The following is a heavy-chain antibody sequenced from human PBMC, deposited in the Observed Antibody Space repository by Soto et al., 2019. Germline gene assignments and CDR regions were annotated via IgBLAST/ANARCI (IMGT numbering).Heavy chain of an antibody. V-gene: IGHV4-34*01. CDR2: INHSGST. CDR1: GGSFSGYY. Sequence: QVQLQQWGAGLLKPSETLSLTCAVFGGSFSGYYWNWIRQPPGKGLEWIGEINHSGSTNYNPSLKIRVTIAVDTSKNQFSLKLSSVTAADTAVYYCARGYGRNLDYWGQGTLVTVSS. D-gene: IGHD3-10*01. J-gene: IGHJ4*02. CDR3: ARGYGRNLDY.